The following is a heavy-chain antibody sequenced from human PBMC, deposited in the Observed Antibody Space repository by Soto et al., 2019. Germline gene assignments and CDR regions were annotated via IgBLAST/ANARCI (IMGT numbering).Heavy chain of an antibody. D-gene: IGHD6-13*01. V-gene: IGHV3-15*01. CDR2: IKSKTDGGTT. J-gene: IGHJ3*02. Sequence: GGFLRLSCAASGFTFSNAWMSWVRQAPGKGLEWVGRIKSKTDGGTTDYAAPVKGRFTISRDDSKNTLYLQMNSLKTEDTAVYYCTTAPRSSYSSSWYPDAFDIWGQGTMVTVS. CDR1: GFTFSNAW. CDR3: TTAPRSSYSSSWYPDAFDI.